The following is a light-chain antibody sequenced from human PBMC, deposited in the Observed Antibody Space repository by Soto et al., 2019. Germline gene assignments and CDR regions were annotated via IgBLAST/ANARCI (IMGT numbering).Light chain of an antibody. Sequence: QSVLTQPASVSGSPGQSITISCTGTSDDNINYKYVSWYQLHPGKAPTLMIYEVSNRPSGVSGRFSGSKSGNTASLTTSGLQAEDEADYYFSSSPTRYTLFVFGTGTQLTVL. CDR3: SSSPTRYTLFV. CDR1: SDDNINYKY. J-gene: IGLJ1*01. V-gene: IGLV2-14*01. CDR2: EVS.